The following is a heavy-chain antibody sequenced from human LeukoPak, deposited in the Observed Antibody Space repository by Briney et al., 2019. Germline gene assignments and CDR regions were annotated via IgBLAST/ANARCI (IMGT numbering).Heavy chain of an antibody. V-gene: IGHV3-30*02. J-gene: IGHJ4*02. Sequence: GGSLRLSCVPSGFTFSSYGMHRVRRAPGKGLEWVAFIRYDGSSKYYADSVKGRFTISRDNSKNTLYLEMSSLRVEDTAVYYCAKDWAVRDGYSYYFDYWGQGTLVTVSS. CDR2: IRYDGSSK. CDR3: AKDWAVRDGYSYYFDY. D-gene: IGHD5-24*01. CDR1: GFTFSSYG.